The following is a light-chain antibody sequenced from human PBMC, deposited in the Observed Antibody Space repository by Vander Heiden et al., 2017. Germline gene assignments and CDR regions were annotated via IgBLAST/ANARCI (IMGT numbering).Light chain of an antibody. CDR3: RQHNSYPLT. CDR1: QGIRNA. V-gene: IGKV1-17*01. CDR2: AVS. Sequence: DIQMTHPPSSLSASVADRVTITCRASQGIRNALGSYQQKRVKAPKRLIYAVSSLQSGLPSTFSGRRPGTEFTLTISSLQPEDFATYYCRQHNSYPLTFGAGTKVEIK. J-gene: IGKJ4*01.